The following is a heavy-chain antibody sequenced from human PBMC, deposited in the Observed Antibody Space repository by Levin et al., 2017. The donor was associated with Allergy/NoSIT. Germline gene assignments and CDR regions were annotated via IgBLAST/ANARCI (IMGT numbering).Heavy chain of an antibody. Sequence: SETLSLTCTVSGGSISSSSYYWGWIRQPPGKGLEWIGSIYYSGSTYYNPSLKSRVTISVDTSKNQFSLKLSSVTAADTAVYYCASVDSAATTVTTYAFDIWGQGTMVTVSS. D-gene: IGHD4-17*01. J-gene: IGHJ3*02. V-gene: IGHV4-39*01. CDR3: ASVDSAATTVTTYAFDI. CDR1: GGSISSSSYY. CDR2: IYYSGST.